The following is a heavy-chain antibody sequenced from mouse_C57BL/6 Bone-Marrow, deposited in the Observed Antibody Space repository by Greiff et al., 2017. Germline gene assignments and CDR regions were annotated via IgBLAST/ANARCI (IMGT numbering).Heavy chain of an antibody. D-gene: IGHD1-1*01. CDR2: IDPENGDT. V-gene: IGHV14-4*01. J-gene: IGHJ1*03. CDR1: GFNIKDDY. Sequence: VQLQQSGAELVRPGASVKLSCTASGFNIKDDYMHWVKQRPEQGLEWIGWIDPENGDTEYASKFQGKATITADTSSNTAYLQLSSLTSEDTAVYYWTYYGSSFWYIDVWGTGTTVTVSS. CDR3: TYYGSSFWYIDV.